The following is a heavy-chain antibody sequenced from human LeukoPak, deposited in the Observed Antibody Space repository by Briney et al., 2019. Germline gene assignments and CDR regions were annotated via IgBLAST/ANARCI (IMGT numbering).Heavy chain of an antibody. J-gene: IGHJ3*02. D-gene: IGHD4-23*01. CDR2: INHSGST. CDR1: GGSFSGYY. CDR3: ARVDYGGAWDSFDI. Sequence: SETLSLTCAVYGGSFSGYYWSWIRQPPGKGLEWIGEINHSGSTNYNPSLKSRVTISVDTSKNQFSLKLSSVTAADTAVYYCARVDYGGAWDSFDIWGQGTMVTVSS. V-gene: IGHV4-34*01.